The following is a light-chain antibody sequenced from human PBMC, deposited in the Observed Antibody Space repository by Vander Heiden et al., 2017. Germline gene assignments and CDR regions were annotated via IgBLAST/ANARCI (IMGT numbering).Light chain of an antibody. CDR3: QQRSNWPIT. J-gene: IGKJ5*01. CDR1: QSVSSS. CDR2: DAS. Sequence: EIVLTQSPATLSLSPGERATRPCRASQSVSSSLAWYQQKPGQAPRLLIYDASDRATGIPARFSGSGSGTDFTLTISSLEPEDFAVYYCQQRSNWPITFGQGTRLEMK. V-gene: IGKV3-11*01.